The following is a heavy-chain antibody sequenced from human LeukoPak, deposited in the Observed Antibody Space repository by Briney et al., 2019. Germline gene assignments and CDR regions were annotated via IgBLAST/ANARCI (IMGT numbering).Heavy chain of an antibody. J-gene: IGHJ1*01. CDR1: GGSISSYY. D-gene: IGHD1-26*01. CDR3: ARPRGSGLSFQH. V-gene: IGHV4-4*07. Sequence: SSETLSLTSTVSGGSISSYYWSWIRQPAGKGLEWIGRIYTSGSTSYNPSLKSRVTMSVDTSKNQFSLKLSSVTAADTAVYYCARPRGSGLSFQHWGQGTLVTVSS. CDR2: IYTSGST.